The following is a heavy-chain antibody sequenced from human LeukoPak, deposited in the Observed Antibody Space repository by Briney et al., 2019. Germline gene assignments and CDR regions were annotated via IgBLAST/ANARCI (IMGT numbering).Heavy chain of an antibody. Sequence: GGSLRLSCEASGFXVSSTSISWVRQAPGKGLEWVSLIYSGGITYYADSVKGRFTISRDNSKNTLYLQMSSLRAEDTALYYCARPRSGSYYFDYWGQGTLVTVSS. CDR3: ARPRSGSYYFDY. CDR2: IYSGGIT. D-gene: IGHD1-26*01. J-gene: IGHJ4*02. V-gene: IGHV3-66*04. CDR1: GFXVSSTS.